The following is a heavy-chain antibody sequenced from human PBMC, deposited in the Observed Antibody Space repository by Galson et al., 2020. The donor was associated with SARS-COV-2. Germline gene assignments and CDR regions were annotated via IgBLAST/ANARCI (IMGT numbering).Heavy chain of an antibody. CDR3: ARDPYGGNPLPGY. D-gene: IGHD4-17*01. CDR1: GHSISSGYY. CDR2: IYHSGIT. V-gene: IGHV4-38-2*02. J-gene: IGHJ4*01. Sequence: SETLSLTCTVSGHSISSGYYWGWIRKPPGKGLEWIGSIYHSGITYYNPSLKSRVTISINTSMNQFSLKLTSVTAADTAMYYCARDPYGGNPLPGYWGQGTLVTVSS.